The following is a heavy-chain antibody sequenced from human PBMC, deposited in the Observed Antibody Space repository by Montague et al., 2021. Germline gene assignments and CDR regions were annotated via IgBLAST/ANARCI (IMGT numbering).Heavy chain of an antibody. CDR1: SGSISSFS. CDR2: LYDSGDT. V-gene: IGHV4-59*03. Sequence: SETLSLTCIVSSGSISSFSCAWIRNAPATAQERIGHLYDSGDTYYNPSPYRPLTFSIDTSRTKFFLRLTPVTAADTAVDYCARRGRPIGLYHFDYWGQGTLVTVSS. J-gene: IGHJ4*02. CDR3: ARRGRPIGLYHFDY. D-gene: IGHD1-14*01.